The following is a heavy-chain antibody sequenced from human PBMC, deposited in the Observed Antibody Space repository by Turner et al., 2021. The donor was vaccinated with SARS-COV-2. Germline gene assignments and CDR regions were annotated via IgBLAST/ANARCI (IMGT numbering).Heavy chain of an antibody. CDR1: VFTFTTYA. V-gene: IGHV3-30-3*01. CDR2: ISNHGTSQ. J-gene: IGHJ4*02. CDR3: ARVDSPTKGFYFNY. D-gene: IGHD3-3*01. Sequence: QVQLVESGGGVVKHGRTLRLYGTAPVFTFTTYAMHWVRQAPGKGLEWVAIISNHGTSQFYSDSLKVRFSISRDNSKNTVFLQMNSLRAEDTAVYYCARVDSPTKGFYFNYWGQGTLVTVSS.